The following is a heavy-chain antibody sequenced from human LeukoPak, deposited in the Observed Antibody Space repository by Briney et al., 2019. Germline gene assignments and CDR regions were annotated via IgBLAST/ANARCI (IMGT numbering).Heavy chain of an antibody. V-gene: IGHV4-59*08. CDR2: IYYSGST. CDR1: GGSISSYY. CDR3: ARHVPGYSGYDTNWFDP. J-gene: IGHJ5*02. Sequence: SETLSLTCTVSGGSISSYYWSWIRQPPGKGLEWIGYIYYSGSTNYNPSLKSRVTISVDTSKNQFSLKLSSVTAADTAVYYCARHVPGYSGYDTNWFDPWGQGALVTVSS. D-gene: IGHD5-12*01.